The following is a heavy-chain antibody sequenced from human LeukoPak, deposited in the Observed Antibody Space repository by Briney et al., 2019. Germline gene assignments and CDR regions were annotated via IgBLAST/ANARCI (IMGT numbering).Heavy chain of an antibody. J-gene: IGHJ4*02. Sequence: GGSLRLSCAASGFTVRSNYMSWVRQAPGKGLEWVSVMYSGGSTYYADSVKGRFTISRDNSKNTLYLQMNSLRAEDTAVYYCARDPGFGYFDYWGQGTLVTVSS. D-gene: IGHD3-16*01. CDR1: GFTVRSNY. CDR3: ARDPGFGYFDY. CDR2: MYSGGST. V-gene: IGHV3-53*01.